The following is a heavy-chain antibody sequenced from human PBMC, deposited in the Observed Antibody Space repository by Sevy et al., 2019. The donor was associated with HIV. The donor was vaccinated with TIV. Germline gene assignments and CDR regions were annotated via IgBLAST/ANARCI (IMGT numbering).Heavy chain of an antibody. CDR3: ASRNPYYYDSSGYYYEFNYDY. J-gene: IGHJ4*02. Sequence: ASVKVSCKASGYTFTSYGISWVRQAPGQGLEWMGWISAYNGNTNYAQKLQGRVTMTTDTSTSTAYMELRSLRSDDTAVYYCASRNPYYYDSSGYYYEFNYDYWGQGTLVTVSS. CDR1: GYTFTSYG. CDR2: ISAYNGNT. V-gene: IGHV1-18*01. D-gene: IGHD3-22*01.